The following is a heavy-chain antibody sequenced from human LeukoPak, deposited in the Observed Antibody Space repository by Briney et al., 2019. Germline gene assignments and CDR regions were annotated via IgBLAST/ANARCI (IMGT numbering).Heavy chain of an antibody. CDR2: IYYSGST. J-gene: IGHJ4*02. CDR1: GGSVSSGSYY. CDR3: ARAGDSSGWFWQY. D-gene: IGHD6-13*01. V-gene: IGHV4-61*01. Sequence: SETLSLTCTVSGGSVSSGSYYWSWIRQPPGKGLEWIGYIYYSGSTNYNPSLKSRVTISVDTSKNQFSLKLSSVTAADTAVYYCARAGDSSGWFWQYWGQGTLVTVSS.